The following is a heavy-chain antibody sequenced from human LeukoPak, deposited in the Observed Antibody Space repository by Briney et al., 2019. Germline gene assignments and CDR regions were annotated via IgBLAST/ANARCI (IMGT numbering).Heavy chain of an antibody. V-gene: IGHV4-4*02. CDR1: GGSISSSNW. J-gene: IGHJ5*02. CDR3: ARNPVPYYDGSWLDP. CDR2: IYHSGST. Sequence: SETLSLTCAVSGGSISSSNWWSWVRQPPGKGLEWIGEIYHSGSTNYNPSLKSRVTISVDKSKNQFSLKLSSVTAADTAMYYCARNPVPYYDGSWLDPWGQGTLVTVSS. D-gene: IGHD3-3*01.